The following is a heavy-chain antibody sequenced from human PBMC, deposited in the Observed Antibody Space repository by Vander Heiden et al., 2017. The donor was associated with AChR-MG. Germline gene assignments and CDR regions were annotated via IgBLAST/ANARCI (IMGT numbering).Heavy chain of an antibody. D-gene: IGHD2-21*02. CDR1: GGTFSSYA. J-gene: IGHJ3*02. Sequence: QVQLVPSGAEVKKPGSSVKVSCKASGGTFSSYAISWVRQAPGQGLEWMGGIIPIFGTANYAQKFQGRVTITADKSTSTAYMELSSLRSEDTAVYYCARELAYCGGDCYPDAFDIWGQGTMVTVSS. V-gene: IGHV1-69*06. CDR3: ARELAYCGGDCYPDAFDI. CDR2: IIPIFGTA.